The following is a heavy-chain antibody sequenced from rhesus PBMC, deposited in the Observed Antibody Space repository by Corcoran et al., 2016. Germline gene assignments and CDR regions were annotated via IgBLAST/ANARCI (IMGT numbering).Heavy chain of an antibody. CDR1: GGSVSSRHW. J-gene: IGHJ4*01. CDR2: ISGSSGST. D-gene: IGHD3-9*01. Sequence: QVQLQESGPGLVKPSEPLSLTCAVSGGSVSSRHWWSWIRQPPGKGLEWIGYISGSSGSTYYNPSLKSRVTISTDTSKNQFSLKLSAVTAADTAVYYCANSYYWGQGVLVTVSS. V-gene: IGHV4-65*01. CDR3: ANSYY.